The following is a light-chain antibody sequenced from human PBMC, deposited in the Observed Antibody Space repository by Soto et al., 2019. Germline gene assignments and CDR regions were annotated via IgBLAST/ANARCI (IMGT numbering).Light chain of an antibody. Sequence: DIKMTQSPSTLSASVGDRVTITCRASQSISSWLAWYQQRPGKAPKVLIYDASSLESGVPSRFSGSGSGTDFTLTISSLQPEDFGTYYCQQSYTSPVTFGGGTKVDIK. CDR3: QQSYTSPVT. J-gene: IGKJ4*01. CDR1: QSISSW. CDR2: DAS. V-gene: IGKV1-5*01.